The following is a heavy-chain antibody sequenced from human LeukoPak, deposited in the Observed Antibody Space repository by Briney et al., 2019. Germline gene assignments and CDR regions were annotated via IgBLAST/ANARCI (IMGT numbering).Heavy chain of an antibody. Sequence: PSETLSLTCTVSGGSISSSSNYWGWLRQPPGKGLEWIGSINNSGTTYYNPSLKSRFTISVDTSKNQFSLKLSSLTAADTAVYYCAREGDEYNYADYWGQGGLVTVSS. CDR1: GGSISSSSNY. J-gene: IGHJ4*02. CDR3: AREGDEYNYADY. CDR2: INNSGTT. V-gene: IGHV4-39*07. D-gene: IGHD3-16*01.